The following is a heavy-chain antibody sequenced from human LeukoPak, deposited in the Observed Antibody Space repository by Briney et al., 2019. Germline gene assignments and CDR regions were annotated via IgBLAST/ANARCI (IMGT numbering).Heavy chain of an antibody. V-gene: IGHV4-4*07. CDR1: TGSVIPYY. J-gene: IGHJ4*02. CDR3: ARGSLGIAAHDS. CDR2: IYPTGST. D-gene: IGHD6-13*01. Sequence: SETLSLTCSVSTGSVIPYYWSWIRQPAGKEFQWIGRIYPTGSTGYNPSLKSRVTMSVDTSKKQISLNLTSVTAADTAVYYCARGSLGIAAHDSWGQGTLVTVSS.